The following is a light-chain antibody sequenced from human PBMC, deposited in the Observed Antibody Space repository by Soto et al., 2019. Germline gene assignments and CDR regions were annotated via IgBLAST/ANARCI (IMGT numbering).Light chain of an antibody. CDR1: QSVLSSSNNKNY. J-gene: IGKJ2*01. CDR3: QQYYGSPYT. Sequence: DIVMTQSPDSLAVSLGERATINCKSSQSVLSSSNNKNYLAWYQQKPGQPPKLLLYWASTRASGVPGRFSGSGSGTDFTLTSTSQQAEDVALYYCQQYYGSPYTFGQGTKLDI. V-gene: IGKV4-1*01. CDR2: WAS.